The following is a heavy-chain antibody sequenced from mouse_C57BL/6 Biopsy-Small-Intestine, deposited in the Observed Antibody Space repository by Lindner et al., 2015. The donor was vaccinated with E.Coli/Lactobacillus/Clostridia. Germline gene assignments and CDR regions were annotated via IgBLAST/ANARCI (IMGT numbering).Heavy chain of an antibody. V-gene: IGHV1-82*01. J-gene: IGHJ4*01. CDR3: ARRVYYYAMDY. Sequence: VQLQESGAELVKPGASVKISCKASGYAFSSYWMNWVKQRPGKGLEWIGRIYPGDGDTNYNGKFKGKATLTADKSSSTAYMQLSSLTSEDSAVYFCARRVYYYAMDYWGQGTSVTVSS. D-gene: IGHD2-1*01. CDR1: GYAFSSYW. CDR2: IYPGDGDT.